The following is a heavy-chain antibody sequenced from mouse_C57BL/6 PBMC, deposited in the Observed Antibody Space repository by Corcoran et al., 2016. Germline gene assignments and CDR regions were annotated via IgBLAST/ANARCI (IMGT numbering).Heavy chain of an antibody. V-gene: IGHV1-26*01. CDR2: INPNNGGT. D-gene: IGHD2-5*01. CDR3: ARRAYYSNYGSAMDY. CDR1: GYTFTDYY. Sequence: EVQLQQSGPELVKPGASVKISCKASGYTFTDYYMNWVKQSHGKSLEWIGDINPNNGGTSYNQKFKGKATLTVDKSSSTAYMELRSLTSEDSAVYYCARRAYYSNYGSAMDYWGQGTSVTVSS. J-gene: IGHJ4*01.